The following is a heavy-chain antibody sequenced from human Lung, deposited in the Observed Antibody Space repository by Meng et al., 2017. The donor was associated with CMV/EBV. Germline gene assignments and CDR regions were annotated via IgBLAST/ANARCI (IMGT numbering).Heavy chain of an antibody. V-gene: IGHV3-48*03. CDR1: GFSFSIFD. CDR3: AAPSCTTTFCSSYFDY. CDR2: ISSSGTYI. D-gene: IGHD2-2*01. J-gene: IGHJ4*02. Sequence: GESLKISCAASGFSFSIFDMNWVRQAPEKGLEWLSYISSSGTYIYYADSVKGRFTISRDNAKNSLFLQMNSLRGEDTAVYYCAAPSCTTTFCSSYFDYWGQGALVTVSS.